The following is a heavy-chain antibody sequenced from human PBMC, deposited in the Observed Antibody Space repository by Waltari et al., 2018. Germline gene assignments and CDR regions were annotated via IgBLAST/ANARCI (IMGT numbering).Heavy chain of an antibody. Sequence: QVQLVQSGAEVKKPGASVKVSCKASGYTFTSYAMHWVRQVPGQRLEGMGWVNAGNGKTKNSQKFQGRATITRDTRASTADRGLSSLRAEDTAVYYCARDQSGSYSGALISFYRGAFDIWGQGTMVTVSS. J-gene: IGHJ3*02. CDR2: VNAGNGKT. CDR3: ARDQSGSYSGALISFYRGAFDI. V-gene: IGHV1-3*01. D-gene: IGHD1-26*01. CDR1: GYTFTSYA.